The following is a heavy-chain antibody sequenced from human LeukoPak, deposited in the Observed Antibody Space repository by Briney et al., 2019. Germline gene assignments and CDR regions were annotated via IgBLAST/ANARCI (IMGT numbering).Heavy chain of an antibody. V-gene: IGHV3-74*03. CDR1: GFTFSRYW. J-gene: IGHJ5*02. Sequence: GGSVRLSCAASGFTFSRYWMHWVRQAPGKGLVWVSRINSDGSATTYADFVKGRFTISRDNAKNTLYLQMNSLRVDDTAMYYCERDYGAWGQGTLVTVS. CDR2: INSDGSAT. CDR3: ERDYGA. D-gene: IGHD4/OR15-4a*01.